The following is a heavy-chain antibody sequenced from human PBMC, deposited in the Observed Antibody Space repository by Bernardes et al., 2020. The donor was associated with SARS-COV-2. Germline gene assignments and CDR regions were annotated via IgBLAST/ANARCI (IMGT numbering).Heavy chain of an antibody. CDR2: MNPNSGNT. V-gene: IGHV1-8*01. Sequence: ASVKVSCKASGYTFTSYDINWVRQTTGQGLEWMGWMNPNSGNTGYAQKFQGRVTMTRNTSISTAYMELSSLRSEDTAVYYCARGFGMVYATRSFKNYYYYYGMDVWGQGTTVTVSS. CDR3: ARGFGMVYATRSFKNYYYYYGMDV. D-gene: IGHD2-8*01. CDR1: GYTFTSYD. J-gene: IGHJ6*02.